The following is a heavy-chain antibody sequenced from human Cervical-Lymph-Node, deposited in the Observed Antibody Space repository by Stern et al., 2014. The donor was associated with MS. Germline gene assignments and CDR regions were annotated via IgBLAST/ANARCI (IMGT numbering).Heavy chain of an antibody. D-gene: IGHD2-8*01. CDR3: ARDYEDTSMLFDH. CDR2: SSYDGNHK. V-gene: IGHV3-30*03. J-gene: IGHJ4*02. CDR1: GFTFGSYG. Sequence: DQLVESWGTVVQPGRSLRLPCAAFGFTFGSYGMHWSRQAPGRCLEWETVSSYDGNHKYYAASVKGRFTISRDNSKNTLHLQMNSVTPDDTAIYYCARDYEDTSMLFDHWGQGTLVTVSS.